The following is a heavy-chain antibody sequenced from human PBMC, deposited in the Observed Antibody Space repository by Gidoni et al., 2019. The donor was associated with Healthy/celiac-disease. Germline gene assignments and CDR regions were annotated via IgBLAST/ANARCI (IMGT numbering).Heavy chain of an antibody. V-gene: IGHV4-34*01. J-gene: IGHJ4*02. Sequence: QVQLQQWGAGLLQPSETLSLTCAVHGGSFSGYYWRWIRQPPGKGLEWIGEINHSGSTNYNPSPKSRVTISVDTSKNQFSLKLSSVTAADTAVYYCARARYGRRAYYFDYRGQGTLVTVSS. CDR2: INHSGST. CDR1: GGSFSGYY. CDR3: ARARYGRRAYYFDY. D-gene: IGHD1-1*01.